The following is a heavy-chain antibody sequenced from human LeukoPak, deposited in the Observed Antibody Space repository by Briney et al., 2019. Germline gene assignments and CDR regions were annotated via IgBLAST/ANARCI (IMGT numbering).Heavy chain of an antibody. D-gene: IGHD6-19*01. V-gene: IGHV3-53*01. J-gene: IGHJ4*02. CDR1: GFTVSSNY. CDR2: IYSGGST. Sequence: PGGSLRLSCAASGFTVSSNYMSWVRQAPGKGLEWVSVIYSGGSTYYADSVKGRFTISRDKSKNTLYLQMNSLRAEDTAVYYCATGYTSGWYTYWGQGTPVTVSS. CDR3: ATGYTSGWYTY.